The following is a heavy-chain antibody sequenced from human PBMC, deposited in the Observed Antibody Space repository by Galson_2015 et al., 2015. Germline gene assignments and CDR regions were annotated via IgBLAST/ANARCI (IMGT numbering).Heavy chain of an antibody. CDR2: IDWNDDK. CDR3: ARMSSSGTHFDY. V-gene: IGHV2-70*04. Sequence: PALVKPTQTLTLTCTFSGFSLSPSGMRVGWIRQPPGKALEWLARIDWNDDKFYSASLKTRLSISKDTSKNQVVLTMTNMDPVDTATYYCARMSSSGTHFDYWGQGTLVTVSS. J-gene: IGHJ4*02. CDR1: GFSLSPSGMR. D-gene: IGHD1-1*01.